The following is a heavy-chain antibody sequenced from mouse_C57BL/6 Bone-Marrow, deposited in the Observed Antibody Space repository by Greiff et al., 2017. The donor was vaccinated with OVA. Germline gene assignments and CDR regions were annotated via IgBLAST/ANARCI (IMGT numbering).Heavy chain of an antibody. J-gene: IGHJ4*01. Sequence: QVQPQQSGAELARPGASVKLSCKASGYTFTSYGISWVKQRTGQGLEWIGEIYPRSGNTYYNEKFKGKATLTADKSSSTAYMELRSLTSEDSAVYFCARKRGYAMDYWGQGTSVTVSS. CDR3: ARKRGYAMDY. CDR1: GYTFTSYG. V-gene: IGHV1-81*01. CDR2: IYPRSGNT.